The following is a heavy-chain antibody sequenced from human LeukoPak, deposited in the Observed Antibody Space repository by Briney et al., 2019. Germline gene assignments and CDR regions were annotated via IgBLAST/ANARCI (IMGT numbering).Heavy chain of an antibody. Sequence: GGSLSLSCVASGFTSSNYVMQWVRQAPGKGLEWVAVISYDGDNKFYADSVRGRVTISRDNSKNTLYLLVNSLRAEDTAVYYCSRVVLAWSTYFDYWGQGTLVTVSS. D-gene: IGHD3-9*01. CDR1: GFTSSNYV. V-gene: IGHV3-30-3*01. J-gene: IGHJ4*02. CDR3: SRVVLAWSTYFDY. CDR2: ISYDGDNK.